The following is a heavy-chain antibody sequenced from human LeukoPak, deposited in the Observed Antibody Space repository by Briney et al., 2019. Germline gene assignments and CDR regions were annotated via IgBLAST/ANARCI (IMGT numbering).Heavy chain of an antibody. V-gene: IGHV4-59*08. Sequence: SETLSLTCTVSGGSMSPYHWGWIRQPPGKGLEWTGYIYYSGSTNYNPSLNSRVTISVDASKNQFSLRLSSVTAADTAIYYCARAVSGRFDYWGQGTLVTVSS. CDR3: ARAVSGRFDY. CDR2: IYYSGST. CDR1: GGSMSPYH. D-gene: IGHD6-19*01. J-gene: IGHJ4*02.